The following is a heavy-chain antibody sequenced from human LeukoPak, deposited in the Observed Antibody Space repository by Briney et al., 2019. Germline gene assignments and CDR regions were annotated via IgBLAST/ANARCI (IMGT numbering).Heavy chain of an antibody. CDR3: ARESGLARARWFDP. CDR2: IYHSGST. V-gene: IGHV4-30-2*01. Sequence: SETLSLTCAVSGGSISSGGNSWSWIRQPPGKGLEWIGYIYHSGSTYYNPSLKSRVTISVDRSKNQFSLKLSSVIAADTAVYYCARESGLARARWFDPWGQGTLVTVSS. D-gene: IGHD2-21*01. CDR1: GGSISSGGNS. J-gene: IGHJ5*02.